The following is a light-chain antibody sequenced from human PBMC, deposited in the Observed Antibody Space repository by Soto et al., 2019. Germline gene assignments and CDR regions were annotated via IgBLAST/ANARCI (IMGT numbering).Light chain of an antibody. CDR1: QGIGDT. Sequence: EVVMRQSPATLPVSPGDGATLSCRASQGIGDTLAWYQHKPGQTPRLLNYDTSTRATGVPTRVSGSRSGADCSLTINCLQSEDFAVYYWQPYNYWPRNFGGGTKVEIK. CDR2: DTS. CDR3: QPYNYWPRN. J-gene: IGKJ4*01. V-gene: IGKV3-15*01.